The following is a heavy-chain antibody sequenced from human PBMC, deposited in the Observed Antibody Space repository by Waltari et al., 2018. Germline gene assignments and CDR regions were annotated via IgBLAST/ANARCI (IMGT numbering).Heavy chain of an antibody. CDR2: INGDGSAK. V-gene: IGHV3-7*01. D-gene: IGHD2-15*01. J-gene: IGHJ4*02. CDR1: GFTFSNYS. CDR3: VRDGLIHAADY. Sequence: EVQLVESGGNLVQPGGSLRLSCVASGFTFSNYSLLWVRQAPGKGLEWVANINGDGSAKNYMDSVRGRFTISRDNAKNSVYMQLNSLRDDDTAVYYCVRDGLIHAADYWGQGTLVSVSS.